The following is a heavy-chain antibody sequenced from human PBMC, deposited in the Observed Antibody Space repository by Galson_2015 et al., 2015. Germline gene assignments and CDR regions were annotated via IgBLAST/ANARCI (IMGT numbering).Heavy chain of an antibody. Sequence: SLRLSCAASGFTFSSYGMHWVRQAPGKGLEWVAVIWYDGSNKYYADSVKGRFTISRDNSKNTLYLQMNSLRAEDTAVYYCAREWDSGYDPTFDYWGQGTLVTVSS. CDR1: GFTFSSYG. V-gene: IGHV3-33*01. D-gene: IGHD5-12*01. CDR2: IWYDGSNK. CDR3: AREWDSGYDPTFDY. J-gene: IGHJ4*02.